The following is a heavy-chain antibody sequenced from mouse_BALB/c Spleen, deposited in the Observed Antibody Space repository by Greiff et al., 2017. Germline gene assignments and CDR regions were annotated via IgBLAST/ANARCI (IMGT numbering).Heavy chain of an antibody. J-gene: IGHJ4*01. CDR1: GFNIKDTY. V-gene: IGHV14-3*02. CDR3: ARTHGYAMDY. Sequence: VQLKQSGAELVKPGASVKLSCTASGFNIKDTYMHWVKQRPEQGLEWIGRIDPANGNTKYDPKFQGKATITADTSSNTAYLQLSSLTSEDTAVYYCARTHGYAMDYWGQGTSVTVSS. CDR2: IDPANGNT.